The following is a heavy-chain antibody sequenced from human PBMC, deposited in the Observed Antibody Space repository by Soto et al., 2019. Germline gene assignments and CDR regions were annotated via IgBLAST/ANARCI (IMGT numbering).Heavy chain of an antibody. Sequence: PSETLSLTCTVSGGSISSYCWSWIRQPPGKGLEWIGSIYYSGSTYYNPSLKSRVTISVDTSKNQFSLKLSSVTAADTAVYYCATIPATTILTDYWGQGTLVTVSS. V-gene: IGHV4-59*05. CDR1: GGSISSYC. D-gene: IGHD2-2*02. CDR2: IYYSGST. CDR3: ATIPATTILTDY. J-gene: IGHJ4*02.